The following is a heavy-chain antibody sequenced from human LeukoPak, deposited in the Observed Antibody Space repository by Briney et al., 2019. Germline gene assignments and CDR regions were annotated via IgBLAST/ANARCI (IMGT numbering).Heavy chain of an antibody. V-gene: IGHV3-23*01. CDR1: GITLSNYG. Sequence: GGSLRLCCAVSGITLSNYGMSWVRQAPGKGLEWVAGISDSGGRTNYADSVKGRFTISRDNPKNTLYLQMNSLRAEDTAVYFCAKRGVVIRVILVGFHKEAYYFDSWGQGALVTVSS. J-gene: IGHJ4*02. CDR2: ISDSGGRT. D-gene: IGHD3-22*01. CDR3: AKRGVVIRVILVGFHKEAYYFDS.